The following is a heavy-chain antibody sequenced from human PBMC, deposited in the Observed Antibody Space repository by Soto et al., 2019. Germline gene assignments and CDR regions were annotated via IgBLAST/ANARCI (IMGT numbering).Heavy chain of an antibody. J-gene: IGHJ5*02. D-gene: IGHD6-13*01. CDR3: ARDRSGNGYSSSWYNWFDP. CDR1: GGTFSIYA. CDR2: IIPIFGTA. V-gene: IGHV1-69*13. Sequence: XVNVSCKASGGTFSIYAISLVLQAPGQGLEWMGGIIPIFGTANYAQKFQGRVTITADESTSTAYMELSSLRSEDTAVYYCARDRSGNGYSSSWYNWFDPWGQGTLVTVSS.